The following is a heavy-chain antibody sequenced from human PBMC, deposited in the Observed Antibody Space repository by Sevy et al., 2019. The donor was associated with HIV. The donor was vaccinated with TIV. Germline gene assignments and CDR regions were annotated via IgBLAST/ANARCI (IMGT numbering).Heavy chain of an antibody. CDR2: ISYDGSRT. V-gene: IGHV3-30*04. J-gene: IGHJ5*01. CDR3: TRVRGLLGWFDS. D-gene: IGHD3-10*01. Sequence: GGSLRLSCAASGFTFSDYTIHWVRQAPGKGLEWVSVISYDGSRTSYADSVKGRFTISRDNAKNTLFLQMSSLRAEDTAVYYCTRVRGLLGWFDSWGQGTLVTVSS. CDR1: GFTFSDYT.